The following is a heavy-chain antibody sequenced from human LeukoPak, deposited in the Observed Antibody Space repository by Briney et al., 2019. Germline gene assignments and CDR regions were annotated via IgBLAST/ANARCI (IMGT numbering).Heavy chain of an antibody. V-gene: IGHV3-23*01. CDR3: ARDRESSGWTTISDY. J-gene: IGHJ4*02. D-gene: IGHD6-19*01. CDR1: GFSFSTYG. CDR2: ISGSGGST. Sequence: GGSLRLSCAASGFSFSTYGMNWVRQAPGKGLEWVSGISGSGGSTDYADSVKGRFTISRDNSKDTLYLQMNSLRAEDTAVYYCARDRESSGWTTISDYWGQGTLVTVSS.